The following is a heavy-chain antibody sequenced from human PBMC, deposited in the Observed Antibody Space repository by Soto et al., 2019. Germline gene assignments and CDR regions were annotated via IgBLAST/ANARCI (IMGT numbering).Heavy chain of an antibody. CDR2: LYSGGST. CDR3: ASVNSNLFDY. D-gene: IGHD4-4*01. V-gene: IGHV3-53*01. J-gene: IGHJ4*02. Sequence: PGGSLRLSCAVSGFTVSSNYMTRVRQAPGKGLEWVSVLYSGGSTYYADSVKGRFTISRDNSKNTLYLQMNSLRAEDTAVYYCASVNSNLFDYWGQGTLVTVSS. CDR1: GFTVSSNY.